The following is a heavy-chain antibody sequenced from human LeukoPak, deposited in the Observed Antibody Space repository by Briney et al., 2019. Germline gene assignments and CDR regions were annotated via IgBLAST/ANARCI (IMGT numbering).Heavy chain of an antibody. V-gene: IGHV4-59*01. Sequence: SETLSLTCTVSGGSISSYYWSWIRQPPGKGLEWIGYIYYSGSTNYNPSLKSRVTMSVDTSKNQFSLKLSSVTAADTAVYYCARNHYGGNSWWYFDLWGRGTLVTVSS. CDR1: GGSISSYY. D-gene: IGHD4-23*01. J-gene: IGHJ2*01. CDR2: IYYSGST. CDR3: ARNHYGGNSWWYFDL.